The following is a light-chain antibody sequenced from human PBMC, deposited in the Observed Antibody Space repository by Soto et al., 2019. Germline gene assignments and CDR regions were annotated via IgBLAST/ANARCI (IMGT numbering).Light chain of an antibody. J-gene: IGKJ3*01. CDR1: QSVSSSY. CDR2: GAS. V-gene: IGKV3-20*01. Sequence: EIVLTQSPGTLSLSPGERATLSCRATQSVSSSYLAWYQQKPGQAPRLLIYGASSRATGIPDRFSGSGSGTDFPHTISRLEPEDFAVYYCQQYGSSPEVTFGPTTKVDIK. CDR3: QQYGSSPEVT.